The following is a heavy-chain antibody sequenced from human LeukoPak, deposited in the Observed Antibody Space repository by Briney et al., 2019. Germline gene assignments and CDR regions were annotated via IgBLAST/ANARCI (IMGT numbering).Heavy chain of an antibody. Sequence: RASVKVSCKLSGDTLTELSMHWVRQSPGKGLEWMGGFVPEDGETIYAQKFQGGVTMTEDTSTDTAYMELSSLRSDDTAVYFCATLPRGHLFDSWGQGTLVTVSS. CDR3: ATLPRGHLFDS. CDR1: GDTLTELS. D-gene: IGHD3-10*01. V-gene: IGHV1-24*01. CDR2: FVPEDGET. J-gene: IGHJ4*02.